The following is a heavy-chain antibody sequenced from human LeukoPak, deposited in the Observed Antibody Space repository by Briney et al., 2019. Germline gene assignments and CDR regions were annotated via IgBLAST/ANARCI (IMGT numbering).Heavy chain of an antibody. CDR1: GFTFSNYA. CDR2: ITGGGTT. D-gene: IGHD4-17*01. J-gene: IGHJ3*01. Sequence: GGSLRLSCVASGFTFSNYAVMWVRQAPGQGLEWVSAITGGGTTRYADSVKGRFTISRDNSKNTLYLQMNSLRVEDTARYFCARDPNGDYIGAFEFWGQGTGVTVSS. V-gene: IGHV3-23*01. CDR3: ARDPNGDYIGAFEF.